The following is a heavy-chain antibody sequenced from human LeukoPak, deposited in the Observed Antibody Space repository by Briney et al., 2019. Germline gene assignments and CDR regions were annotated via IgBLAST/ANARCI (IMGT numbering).Heavy chain of an antibody. J-gene: IGHJ4*02. V-gene: IGHV1-18*04. D-gene: IGHD5-24*01. CDR1: GYIFTSFG. CDR2: ISAYNGNR. Sequence: ASVKVSCKASGYIFTSFGVSWLRPAPGQGREWMGWISAYNGNRNYAQKFQGRVTMNTDTSTSTAYMDLRSLRSDDTAVYYCTRDLGDGYNSFFDYWGQGTLVTVS. CDR3: TRDLGDGYNSFFDY.